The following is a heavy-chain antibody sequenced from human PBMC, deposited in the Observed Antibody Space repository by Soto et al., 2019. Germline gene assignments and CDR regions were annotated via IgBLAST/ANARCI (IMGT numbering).Heavy chain of an antibody. CDR3: ARERVWGVGCTNDVCHNAPISYYYYMDV. J-gene: IGHJ6*03. Sequence: QVQLQESGPGLVKPSETLSLTCTVSGGSISSYYWSWIRQPPGKGLEWIGNIYYSGSTNYNPSLMSRLTTSLDTSKNNFSLEQSSATAADTAVYYCARERVWGVGCTNDVCHNAPISYYYYMDVGGKGTTVTVSS. CDR1: GGSISSYY. V-gene: IGHV4-59*12. D-gene: IGHD2-8*01. CDR2: IYYSGST.